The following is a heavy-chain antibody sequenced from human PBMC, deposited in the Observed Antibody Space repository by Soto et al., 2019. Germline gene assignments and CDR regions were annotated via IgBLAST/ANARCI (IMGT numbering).Heavy chain of an antibody. CDR1: DDSMSRSNFY. J-gene: IGHJ1*01. CDR2: LHYGGST. Sequence: QLQLQESGPGLVKPSETLSLTCTVPDDSMSRSNFYWGWIRQPPGKGLEWIGSLHYGGSTYSNPSIKSRVTITADTSKNQLSLKLRSVTATDTAVYYCSRRDGAGAGTEHWGQGALVIVSS. CDR3: SRRDGAGAGTEH. D-gene: IGHD6-19*01. V-gene: IGHV4-39*01.